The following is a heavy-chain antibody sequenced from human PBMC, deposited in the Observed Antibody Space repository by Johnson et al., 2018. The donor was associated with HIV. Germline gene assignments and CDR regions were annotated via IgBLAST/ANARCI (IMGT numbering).Heavy chain of an antibody. J-gene: IGHJ3*02. CDR3: ARDISSGYHAFDI. Sequence: VQLVESGGGVVQPGGSLRLSCAASGFTFSSYWMSWVRQAPGKGLEWVANIKQDGSEKYYVDSVKGRFTISRDNAKNSLYLQMNSLRAEDTALYYCARDISSGYHAFDIWGQGTMVTVSS. D-gene: IGHD3-22*01. CDR1: GFTFSSYW. CDR2: IKQDGSEK. V-gene: IGHV3-7*03.